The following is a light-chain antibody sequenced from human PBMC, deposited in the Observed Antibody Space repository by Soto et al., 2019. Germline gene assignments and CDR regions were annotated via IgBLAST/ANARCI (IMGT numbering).Light chain of an antibody. Sequence: DIQMTQSPSTLSASVGDRVTITCRASQSISSWLAWYQQKPGKAPKLLIYDASRLESGVPSRLSGSGSEKEFTLTISSLQPDDFATYYCQQYNSYSRYTFGQGTKLEIK. CDR3: QQYNSYSRYT. V-gene: IGKV1-5*01. J-gene: IGKJ2*01. CDR2: DAS. CDR1: QSISSW.